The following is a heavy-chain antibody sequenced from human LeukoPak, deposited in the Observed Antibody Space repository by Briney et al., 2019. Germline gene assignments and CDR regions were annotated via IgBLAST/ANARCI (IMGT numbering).Heavy chain of an antibody. J-gene: IGHJ4*02. CDR2: IYYSGST. CDR1: GGSISSSGYY. V-gene: IGHV4-31*03. D-gene: IGHD4-17*01. CDR3: ARAVEKAAVTTTLFDY. Sequence: ASETLSLTCTVSGGSISSSGYYWSWIRQHPGKGLEWIGYIYYSGSTYYNPSLKSRVTISVDTSKNQFSLKLSSVTAADTAVYYCARAVEKAAVTTTLFDYWGQGTLVTVSS.